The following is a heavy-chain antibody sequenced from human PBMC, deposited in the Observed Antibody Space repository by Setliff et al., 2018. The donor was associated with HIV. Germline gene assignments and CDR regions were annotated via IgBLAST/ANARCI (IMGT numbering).Heavy chain of an antibody. J-gene: IGHJ4*02. V-gene: IGHV4-4*09. CDR3: ARKGNWNYPYDY. CDR2: IYSGGST. D-gene: IGHD1-7*01. Sequence: PSETLSLTCTVSGGSISGYYWSWIRQAPGKGLEWMGYIYSGGSTNYNPSLKSRATISEDTSKNQLSLKLRSVTAADTAVYYCARKGNWNYPYDYWGPGTLVTVSS. CDR1: GGSISGYY.